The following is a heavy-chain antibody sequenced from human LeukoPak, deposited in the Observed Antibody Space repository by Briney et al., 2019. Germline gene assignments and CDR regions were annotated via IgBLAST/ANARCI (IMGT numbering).Heavy chain of an antibody. D-gene: IGHD3-3*01. CDR3: ARGDPVRKQSLYGFWSGYSSARQVSMDV. J-gene: IGHJ6*02. V-gene: IGHV4-34*01. Sequence: SETLSLTCAVYGGSFSGYYWSWIRQPPGKGLEWIGEINHSGSTNYNPYLKSRVTVSVDTSKNQFSLKLSSVTAADTTVYYCARGDPVRKQSLYGFWSGYSSARQVSMDVWGQGTTVTVSS. CDR1: GGSFSGYY. CDR2: INHSGST.